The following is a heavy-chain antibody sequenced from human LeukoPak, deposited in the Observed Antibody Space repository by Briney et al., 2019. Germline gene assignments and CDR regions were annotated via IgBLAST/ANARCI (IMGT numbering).Heavy chain of an antibody. Sequence: LVKVSCKASGGTFSSYAFSWVRQAPGQGLEWMGGIIPIFGTTYYAQKYQGRVTITADESTSTVYMELSSLTSEDTAIYYCARDSAEQWLTYYFDYWGQGTLVTVSS. CDR3: ARDSAEQWLTYYFDY. CDR2: IIPIFGTT. CDR1: GGTFSSYA. J-gene: IGHJ4*02. V-gene: IGHV1-69*13. D-gene: IGHD6-19*01.